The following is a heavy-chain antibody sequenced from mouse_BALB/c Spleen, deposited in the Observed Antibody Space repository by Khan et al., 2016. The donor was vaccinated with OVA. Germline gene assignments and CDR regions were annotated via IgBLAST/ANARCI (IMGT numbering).Heavy chain of an antibody. D-gene: IGHD2-14*01. CDR1: GFSLSRYN. CDR3: ARAYYRYDGYDAMDY. Sequence: QVQLKESGPGLVAPSQSLSITCTVSGFSLSRYNIHWVRQPPGKGLEWLGMIWGGGGTDYNSTLKSRLSIRKDNSQSQVLLKMNSLQTDDTAMDYCARAYYRYDGYDAMDYWGQGTSVTVSS. CDR2: IWGGGGT. J-gene: IGHJ4*01. V-gene: IGHV2-6-4*01.